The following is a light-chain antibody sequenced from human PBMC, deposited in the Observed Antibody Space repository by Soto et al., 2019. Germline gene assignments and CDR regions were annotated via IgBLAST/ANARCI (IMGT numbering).Light chain of an antibody. CDR3: RQYDNWPHT. CDR1: QNLSRN. Sequence: EMVMTQSPATLSVSPGERATLSCRASQNLSRNLAWYQQQPGQAPRLIIYGASTKATGIPARFSGSGSGTDFTLTSSSLQSEDFAVYYCRQYDNWPHTLGQGTNLQIK. J-gene: IGKJ2*01. CDR2: GAS. V-gene: IGKV3-15*01.